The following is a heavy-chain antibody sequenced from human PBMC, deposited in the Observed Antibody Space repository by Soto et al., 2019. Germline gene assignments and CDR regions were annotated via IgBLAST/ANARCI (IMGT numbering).Heavy chain of an antibody. CDR3: ARDARGDEAPMDY. J-gene: IGHJ4*02. CDR2: INPNSGGT. D-gene: IGHD3-10*01. CDR1: GYTFTGYY. Sequence: GSVKVSCKASGYTFTGYYMHWVRQAPGQGLEWMGWINPNSGGTNYAQKFQGWVTMTRDTSISTAYMELSRLRSDDTAVYYCARDARGDEAPMDYWGQGTLVTVSS. V-gene: IGHV1-2*04.